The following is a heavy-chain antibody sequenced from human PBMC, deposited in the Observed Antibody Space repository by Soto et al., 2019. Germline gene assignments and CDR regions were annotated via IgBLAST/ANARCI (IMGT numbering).Heavy chain of an antibody. Sequence: ASVKVSCKASGYSFTDYHIHWVRQAPGQGREWLGRINPKSGGTSTAQKFQGWVTMTTDTSISTASMELTRLTSDDTAIYYCARGDSTDCSNGVCSFLYIHDMDVWGQGTTVTVSS. V-gene: IGHV1-2*04. D-gene: IGHD2-8*01. CDR1: GYSFTDYH. J-gene: IGHJ6*02. CDR2: INPKSGGT. CDR3: ARGDSTDCSNGVCSFLYIHDMDV.